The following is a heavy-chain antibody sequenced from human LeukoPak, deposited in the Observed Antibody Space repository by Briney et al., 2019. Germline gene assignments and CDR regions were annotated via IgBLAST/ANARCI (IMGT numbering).Heavy chain of an antibody. J-gene: IGHJ4*02. D-gene: IGHD3-10*01. CDR3: AKLFESGTYNNFFHY. Sequence: GGSLRLSCAASGFTLSTYGMHWVRQAPGKGLEWVAFIRYDGSNKYYADSVKGRFTISRDNSKNTLYLQMNSLRPEDTAIYYCAKLFESGTYNNFFHYWGRGTLVTVFS. CDR1: GFTLSTYG. CDR2: IRYDGSNK. V-gene: IGHV3-30*02.